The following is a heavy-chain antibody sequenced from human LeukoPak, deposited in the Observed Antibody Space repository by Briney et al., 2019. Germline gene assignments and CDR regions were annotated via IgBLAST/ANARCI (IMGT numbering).Heavy chain of an antibody. CDR2: INPNSGGT. Sequence: ASVKVSCKASGYTFTAYYIHWVRQAPGQGLEWMGRINPNSGGTDFAQKFQGGVTMTRDTSISTAYMELSRLRSDDTAIYYCARGGTEAGSGDYWGQGTLVTVSS. D-gene: IGHD3-10*01. V-gene: IGHV1-2*06. J-gene: IGHJ4*02. CDR1: GYTFTAYY. CDR3: ARGGTEAGSGDY.